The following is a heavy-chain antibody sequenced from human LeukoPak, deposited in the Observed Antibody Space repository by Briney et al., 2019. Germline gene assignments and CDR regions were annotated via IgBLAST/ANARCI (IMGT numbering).Heavy chain of an antibody. J-gene: IGHJ6*02. V-gene: IGHV3-74*01. CDR2: INSDASNT. Sequence: GGSLRLSCSASGFTFSSNWMHWVRQAPGKGLVWVSRINSDASNTNYADPVKGRFTISRDDAKNTLYLQMNSLRAEDTAVYYCARDAVDTANAVWGQGTTVTVSS. D-gene: IGHD5-18*01. CDR3: ARDAVDTANAV. CDR1: GFTFSSNW.